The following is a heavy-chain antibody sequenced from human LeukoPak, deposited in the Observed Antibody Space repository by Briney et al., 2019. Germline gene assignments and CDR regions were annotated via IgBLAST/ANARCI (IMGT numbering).Heavy chain of an antibody. D-gene: IGHD3-22*01. CDR1: GFTFNTYG. CDR2: ISGSGGST. Sequence: GGSLRLSCAGTGFTFNTYGMSWVRQGPGKGLEWVSAISGSGGSTYNADSVKGRFTISRDNSKNTMYLQMNSLRAEDTAVYYCAKGLKYYYDSSPSPGMYWGQGTLVTVSS. V-gene: IGHV3-23*01. J-gene: IGHJ4*02. CDR3: AKGLKYYYDSSPSPGMY.